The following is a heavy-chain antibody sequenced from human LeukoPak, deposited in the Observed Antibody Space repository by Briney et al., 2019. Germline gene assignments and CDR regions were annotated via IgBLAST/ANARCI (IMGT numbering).Heavy chain of an antibody. CDR2: IWYDGINK. CDR1: GFTFSYYG. D-gene: IGHD6-19*01. V-gene: IGHV3-33*01. Sequence: GGSLRLSCAASGFTFSYYGMHWVRQAPGKGLEWVAVIWYDGINKYYADSVKGRFTISRDNSKNTLYLQMNSLRAEDTAVYYCARGGSGWYALDYWGQGTLVTVSS. J-gene: IGHJ4*02. CDR3: ARGGSGWYALDY.